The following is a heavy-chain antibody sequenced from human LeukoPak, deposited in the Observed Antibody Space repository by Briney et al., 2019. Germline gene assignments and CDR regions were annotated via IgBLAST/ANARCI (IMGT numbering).Heavy chain of an antibody. J-gene: IGHJ4*02. Sequence: ASVKVSCKASGYTFTGYYMHWVRQAPGQGLEWMGWINPNSGVTNYGQKFQGRVTMTTDTSINTVSLDLSSLRSDDTAVYYCAREGYSYGYDFAFWGQGTLVTVSS. D-gene: IGHD5-18*01. CDR1: GYTFTGYY. CDR2: INPNSGVT. CDR3: AREGYSYGYDFAF. V-gene: IGHV1-2*02.